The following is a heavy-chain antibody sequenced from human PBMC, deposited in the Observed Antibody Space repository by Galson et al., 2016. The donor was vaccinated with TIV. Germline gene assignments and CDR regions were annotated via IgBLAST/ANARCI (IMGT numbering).Heavy chain of an antibody. J-gene: IGHJ3*01. Sequence: SLRLSCAASGFTFSKYAMIWVRQAPGKGLEWVSAVHAGGGGASYSDSVKGRFTISRDNSRNTLFLQMSSLTVEDMAVYFCARDPNGDWIGAFDFWGRGIMVTVSS. V-gene: IGHV3-23*01. CDR1: GFTFSKYA. CDR2: VHAGGGGA. D-gene: IGHD4-17*01. CDR3: ARDPNGDWIGAFDF.